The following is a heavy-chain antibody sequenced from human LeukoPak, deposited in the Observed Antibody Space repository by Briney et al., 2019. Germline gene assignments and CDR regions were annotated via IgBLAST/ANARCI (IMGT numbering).Heavy chain of an antibody. CDR1: GYSFTTYW. CDR3: ARQFRDSSGYYSYYFDY. Sequence: GESLKISCKCSGYSFTTYWIGLVRQMPGRGLEWMGIIYPGDSDTRYSPSFQGQVTISADKSISTAYLQWSSLKASDTATLYYARQFRDSSGYYSYYFDYWGQGTLVTVSS. J-gene: IGHJ4*02. CDR2: IYPGDSDT. D-gene: IGHD3-22*01. V-gene: IGHV5-51*01.